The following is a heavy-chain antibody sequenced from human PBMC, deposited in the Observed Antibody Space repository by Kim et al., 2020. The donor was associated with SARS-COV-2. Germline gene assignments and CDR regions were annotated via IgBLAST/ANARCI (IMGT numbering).Heavy chain of an antibody. CDR2: ISGSSGVT. CDR3: AKDGRCANDAFDS. J-gene: IGHJ3*02. Sequence: GGSLRLSCAASGFTLSAYGMSWVRQAPGEGLEWVSAISGSSGVTYYPASVKGRFSISRDNSKNTLYLQMNGLRAEDTAVYYCAKDGRCANDAFDSWGQGT. V-gene: IGHV3-23*01. D-gene: IGHD3-16*01. CDR1: GFTLSAYG.